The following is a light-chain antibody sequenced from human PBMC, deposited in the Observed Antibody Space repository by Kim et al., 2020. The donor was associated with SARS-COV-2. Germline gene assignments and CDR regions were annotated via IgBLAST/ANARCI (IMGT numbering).Light chain of an antibody. J-gene: IGKJ4*01. CDR2: GAS. CDR1: QSVSSN. Sequence: SPGGRATLSCRASQSVSSNLAWYQQKPGQAPRLLIYGASTRATGIPARFSGSGSGTEFTLTINSLQSEDFAVYYCQQYNNWPPLTFGGGTKVDIK. V-gene: IGKV3-15*01. CDR3: QQYNNWPPLT.